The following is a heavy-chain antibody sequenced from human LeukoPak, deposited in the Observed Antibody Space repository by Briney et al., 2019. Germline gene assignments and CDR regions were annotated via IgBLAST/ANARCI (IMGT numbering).Heavy chain of an antibody. D-gene: IGHD6-6*01. Sequence: SETLSLTCAVSGXSISGYYWSWIRQPPGKGLEWIGYVYYSGNTKYNPSLKSRVTISVDTSKNQFSLRLSSVTARDTAVYYCARHGDSSSYYFDYWGQGTLVTVSS. CDR1: GXSISGYY. V-gene: IGHV4-59*08. CDR3: ARHGDSSSYYFDY. J-gene: IGHJ4*02. CDR2: VYYSGNT.